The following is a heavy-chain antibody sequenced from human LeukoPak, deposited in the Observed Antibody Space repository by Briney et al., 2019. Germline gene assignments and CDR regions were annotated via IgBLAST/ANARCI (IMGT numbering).Heavy chain of an antibody. CDR3: ARVGTMVRGGIGI. Sequence: SVKVSCKASGGTFSSYVINWVRQAPGQGLEWMGGIIPIFGTANYAQKLQGRVTMTTDTSTSTAYMELRSLRSDDTAVYYCARVGTMVRGGIGIWGQGTLVTVSS. CDR1: GGTFSSYV. CDR2: IIPIFGTA. D-gene: IGHD3-10*01. J-gene: IGHJ4*02. V-gene: IGHV1-69*05.